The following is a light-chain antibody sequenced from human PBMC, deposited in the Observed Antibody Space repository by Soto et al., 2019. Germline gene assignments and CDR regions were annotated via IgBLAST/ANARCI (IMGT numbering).Light chain of an antibody. CDR2: GAS. J-gene: IGKJ2*01. V-gene: IGKV3-15*01. CDR1: QSVASN. CDR3: QQYHNWPPQYT. Sequence: EIVMTQSPASLSVSPGDGATLSCRASQSVASNVAWYQQKPGQGPRLLIHGASTRAVGVPARFSGIGSGTDFTLTISSLQSEDFAVYYCQQYHNWPPQYTFGQWTKLQI.